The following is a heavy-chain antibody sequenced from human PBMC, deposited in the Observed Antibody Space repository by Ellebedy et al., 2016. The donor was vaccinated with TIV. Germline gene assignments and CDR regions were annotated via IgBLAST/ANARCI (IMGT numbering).Heavy chain of an antibody. Sequence: PGGSLRLSCEASGFTFTNYVMTRVRQAPGKGLEWVSAISQSGGDTYYADSVKGRFTISRDNSQSTLYLQMDSLRADDTAVYYCAKPPELWLIHTGLVSWGQGTLVTVSS. CDR2: ISQSGGDT. D-gene: IGHD6-19*01. J-gene: IGHJ4*02. CDR1: GFTFTNYV. V-gene: IGHV3-23*01. CDR3: AKPPELWLIHTGLVS.